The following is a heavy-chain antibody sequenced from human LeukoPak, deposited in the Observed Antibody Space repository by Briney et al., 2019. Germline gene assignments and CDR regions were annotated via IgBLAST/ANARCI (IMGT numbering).Heavy chain of an antibody. Sequence: GGSLRLSCAASGFTFSSYAMSWVRQAPGKGLEWVSTITGTGVSTYYADSVKGRFTISRDNSKCTLYLQMDSLRVEDTAVYYCAKSQRWLIPGGHWGQGTLVTVSS. J-gene: IGHJ4*02. CDR2: ITGTGVST. D-gene: IGHD6-19*01. CDR1: GFTFSSYA. V-gene: IGHV3-23*01. CDR3: AKSQRWLIPGGH.